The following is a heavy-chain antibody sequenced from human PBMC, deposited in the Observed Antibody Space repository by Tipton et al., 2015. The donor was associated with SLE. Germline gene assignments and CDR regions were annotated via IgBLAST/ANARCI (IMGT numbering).Heavy chain of an antibody. CDR3: ARGALFSVTGLHRRYFDL. V-gene: IGHV4-34*01. CDR1: GGSFGGYY. Sequence: TLSLTCSIYGGSFGGYYWSRIRQPPGKGLEWIGEINHGGSTNYNPSLKSRVTISVDTSKNQFSLNLTSVTAADTAVYYCARGALFSVTGLHRRYFDLWGRGTLVIVSS. D-gene: IGHD2-21*02. CDR2: INHGGST. J-gene: IGHJ2*01.